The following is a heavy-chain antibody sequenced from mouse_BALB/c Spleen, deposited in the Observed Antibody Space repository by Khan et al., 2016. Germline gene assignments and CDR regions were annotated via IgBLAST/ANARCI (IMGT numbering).Heavy chain of an antibody. CDR1: GFTFSNYW. J-gene: IGHJ4*01. V-gene: IGHV6-6*02. Sequence: EVELVESGGGLVQPGGSMKLSCVASGFTFSNYWMNWVRQSPEKGLEWVAEIRLKSNNYATHYAESVKGRFTISRDDSKSSVYLQMNNLRAEDTGIYYCTPYLYAMDYWGQGTSVTVSS. CDR3: TPYLYAMDY. CDR2: IRLKSNNYAT.